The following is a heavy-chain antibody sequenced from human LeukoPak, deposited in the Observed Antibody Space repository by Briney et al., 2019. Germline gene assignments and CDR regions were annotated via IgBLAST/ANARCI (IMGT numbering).Heavy chain of an antibody. V-gene: IGHV4-4*07. Sequence: SETLSLTCTVSGGSIRSYYWSWIRQPAGKGLEWIGRIYTSGSTNYNPSLKSRVTMSVDTSKNQFSLKLSSVTAADTAVYYCARDRYYYDSSGYYSFDYWGQGTLVTVSS. CDR3: ARDRYYYDSSGYYSFDY. D-gene: IGHD3-22*01. CDR2: IYTSGST. CDR1: GGSIRSYY. J-gene: IGHJ4*02.